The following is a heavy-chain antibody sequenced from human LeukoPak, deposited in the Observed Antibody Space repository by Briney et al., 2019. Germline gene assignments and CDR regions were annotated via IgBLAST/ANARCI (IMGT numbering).Heavy chain of an antibody. CDR2: IIPIFGTA. Sequence: ASVKLSCKASGGTFSSYAISWVRQAPGQGLEWMGGIIPIFGTANYAQKFQGRVTITTDESTSTAYMELTSLRSEYTAVFYYARDMVEYSSSPLRGYYYMDVWGKGTTVTVSS. CDR3: ARDMVEYSSSPLRGYYYMDV. J-gene: IGHJ6*03. CDR1: GGTFSSYA. V-gene: IGHV1-69*05. D-gene: IGHD6-6*01.